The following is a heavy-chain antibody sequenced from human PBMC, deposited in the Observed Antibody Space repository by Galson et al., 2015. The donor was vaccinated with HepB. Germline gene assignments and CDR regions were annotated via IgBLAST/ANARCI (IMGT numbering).Heavy chain of an antibody. V-gene: IGHV1-46*04. CDR3: ANVIAAAGTGGDDYYAGMDV. D-gene: IGHD6-13*01. CDR1: GYTFTSYY. Sequence: SVKVSCKASGYTFTSYYMNWVRQAPGQGLEWMGIINPSGGSTSYAQKLQGRVTMTRDTSTSTVYMELSSLRSEDTSVYYCANVIAAAGTGGDDYYAGMDVWRQGTTVIFS. J-gene: IGHJ6*01. CDR2: INPSGGST.